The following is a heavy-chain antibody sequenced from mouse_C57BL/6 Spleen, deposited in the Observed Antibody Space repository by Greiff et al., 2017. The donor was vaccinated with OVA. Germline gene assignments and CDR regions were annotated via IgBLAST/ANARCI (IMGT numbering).Heavy chain of an antibody. V-gene: IGHV1-75*01. D-gene: IGHD1-1*01. CDR1: GYTFTDYY. Sequence: VQLQQSGPELVKPGASVKISCKASGYTFTDYYINWVKQRPGQGLEWIGWIFPGSGSTYYNEKFKGKATLTVDKSSSTAYMLLSSLTSEDSAVYYCARSDYGSSYWYFDVWGTGTTGTVSS. J-gene: IGHJ1*03. CDR3: ARSDYGSSYWYFDV. CDR2: IFPGSGST.